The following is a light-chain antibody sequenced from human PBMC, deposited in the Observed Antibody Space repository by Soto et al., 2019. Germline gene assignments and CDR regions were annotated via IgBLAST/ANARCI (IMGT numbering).Light chain of an antibody. V-gene: IGKV1-6*01. Sequence: AIQMTHSPSYLSASVGDRITITCRTSQGIRNDLVWYQQMQGKAPKRLIYAALYLQSGVSSRFSGSGSRTEFTLTIISLQAEDSGTYYCLHDNDYPGTFGLGTKVYIK. CDR2: AAL. J-gene: IGKJ3*01. CDR3: LHDNDYPGT. CDR1: QGIRND.